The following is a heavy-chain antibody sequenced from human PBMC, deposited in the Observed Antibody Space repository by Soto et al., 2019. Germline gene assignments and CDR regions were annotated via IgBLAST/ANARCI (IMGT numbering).Heavy chain of an antibody. CDR3: ARAPLTSIFVAYGMDV. J-gene: IGHJ6*02. CDR2: IYYSGST. D-gene: IGHD3-3*02. Sequence: QVQLQESGPGLVKPSQTLSLTCTVSSGSISSGDYYWNWIRQHPGKGLEWIGYIYYSGSTYYNPSLKSRVTISVDTSRHQFSLKPSSVTAADTAVYYCARAPLTSIFVAYGMDVWGQGTTVTVSS. CDR1: SGSISSGDYY. V-gene: IGHV4-31*03.